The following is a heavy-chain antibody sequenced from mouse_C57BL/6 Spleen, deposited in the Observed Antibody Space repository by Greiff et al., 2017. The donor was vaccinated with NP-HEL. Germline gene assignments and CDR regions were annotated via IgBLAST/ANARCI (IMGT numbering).Heavy chain of an antibody. Sequence: QVQLKQSGAELVRPGTSVKVSCKASGYAFTNYLIEWVKQRPGQGLEWIGVINPGSGGTNYNEKFKGKATLTADKSSSTAYMQLSSLTSEDSAVYFCARSLYYDYDEWFAYWGQGTLVTVSA. J-gene: IGHJ3*01. CDR2: INPGSGGT. CDR1: GYAFTNYL. V-gene: IGHV1-54*01. CDR3: ARSLYYDYDEWFAY. D-gene: IGHD2-4*01.